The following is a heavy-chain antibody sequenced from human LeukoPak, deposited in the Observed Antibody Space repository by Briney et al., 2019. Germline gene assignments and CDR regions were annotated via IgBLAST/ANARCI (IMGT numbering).Heavy chain of an antibody. J-gene: IGHJ3*02. CDR1: GFTFSDHY. CDR2: ISGSGGST. D-gene: IGHD3-22*01. Sequence: PGGSLRLSCAASGFTFSDHYMDWVRQAPGKGLEWVSAISGSGGSTYYADSVKGRFTISRDNSKNTLYLQMNSLRAEDTAVYYCAKAYDSSGYWNDAFDTWGQGTMVTVSS. V-gene: IGHV3-23*01. CDR3: AKAYDSSGYWNDAFDT.